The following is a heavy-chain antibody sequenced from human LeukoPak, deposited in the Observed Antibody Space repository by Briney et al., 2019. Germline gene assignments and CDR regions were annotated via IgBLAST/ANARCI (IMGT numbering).Heavy chain of an antibody. CDR3: ARDDHGWFGGLSLDY. J-gene: IGHJ4*02. Sequence: GGSLRLSCAASGFTFSSYWMTWVRQAPGKGLEWVANIKHDGSEKYYVDSVKGRFTISRDNAKNSLYLQMNSLRAEDTAVYYCARDDHGWFGGLSLDYWGQGTLVTVSS. V-gene: IGHV3-7*03. D-gene: IGHD3-10*01. CDR1: GFTFSSYW. CDR2: IKHDGSEK.